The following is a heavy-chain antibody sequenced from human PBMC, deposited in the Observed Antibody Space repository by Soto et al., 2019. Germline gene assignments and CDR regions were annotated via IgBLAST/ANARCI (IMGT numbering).Heavy chain of an antibody. D-gene: IGHD6-6*01. Sequence: QVQLQESGPGLVKPSETLSLTCTVSGGSVSSGSYYWSWIRQPPGKGLEWIGYIYYSGSTNYNPSLKSRVTISVDTSKNQFSLKLSSVTAADTAVYYCARVIGRSSRWFDYWGQGTLVTVSS. CDR2: IYYSGST. V-gene: IGHV4-61*01. CDR1: GGSVSSGSYY. J-gene: IGHJ4*02. CDR3: ARVIGRSSRWFDY.